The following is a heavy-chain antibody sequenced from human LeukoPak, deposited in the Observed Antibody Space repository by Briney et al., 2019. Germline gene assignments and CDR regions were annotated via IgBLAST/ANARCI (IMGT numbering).Heavy chain of an antibody. V-gene: IGHV3-21*01. CDR2: ITTSSSYI. CDR3: ARDLGGYSYGSHFDY. CDR1: GFTFSSYE. J-gene: IGHJ4*02. Sequence: GGSLRLSCAASGFTFSSYEMNWVRQAPGKGLEWVSSITTSSSYIYYADSVKGRFTISRDNAKNSLYLQMNSLRAEDTTVYYCARDLGGYSYGSHFDYWGQGTLVTVSS. D-gene: IGHD5-18*01.